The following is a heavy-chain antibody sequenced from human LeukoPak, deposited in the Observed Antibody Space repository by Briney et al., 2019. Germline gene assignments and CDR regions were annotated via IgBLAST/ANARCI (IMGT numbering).Heavy chain of an antibody. CDR2: IKQDGSEK. Sequence: GGSLRLSCAASGFTFSSYWMSWVRQAPGKGLEWVANIKQDGSEKYYVDSVKGRFTISRDSAQNSVHLQMNSLRAEDTAVYHCARDEYRSRWLHPWGQGTLVTVTS. D-gene: IGHD5-24*01. CDR1: GFTFSSYW. J-gene: IGHJ5*02. V-gene: IGHV3-7*01. CDR3: ARDEYRSRWLHP.